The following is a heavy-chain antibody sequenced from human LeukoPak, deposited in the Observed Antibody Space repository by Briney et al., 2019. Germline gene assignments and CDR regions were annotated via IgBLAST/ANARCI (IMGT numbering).Heavy chain of an antibody. CDR3: ARGVGSGYTDY. V-gene: IGHV4-59*01. Sequence: SETLSLTCTVSGGSITNYYWTWIRQPPGKGLEWIGFISYSGNTNYNPSLKSRVTISLDTSKNQFSLKLISVTAADTAVYYCARGVGSGYTDYWGQGALVTVSS. J-gene: IGHJ4*02. CDR1: GGSITNYY. CDR2: ISYSGNT. D-gene: IGHD3-22*01.